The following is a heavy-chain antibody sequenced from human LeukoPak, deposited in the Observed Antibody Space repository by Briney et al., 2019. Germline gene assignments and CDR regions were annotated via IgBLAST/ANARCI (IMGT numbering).Heavy chain of an antibody. V-gene: IGHV3-48*02. J-gene: IGHJ4*02. Sequence: GGSLRLSCAASGFTFSSYSMNWFRQAPKEGLEWVSYISRGSSSIFYADSVKGRFTISRDNAKNSLYLQMNSLRDEDTAVYCCARGARYFDSWGQGTLVTVSS. D-gene: IGHD3-9*01. CDR3: ARGARYFDS. CDR2: ISRGSSSI. CDR1: GFTFSSYS.